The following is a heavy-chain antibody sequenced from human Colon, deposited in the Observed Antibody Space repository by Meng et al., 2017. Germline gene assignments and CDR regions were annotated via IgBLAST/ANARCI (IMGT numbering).Heavy chain of an antibody. D-gene: IGHD1-26*01. Sequence: GESLKISCAGSGITFSSSNFHWVRQAPGKGLEWVSLISTDSTYTYYADSVKGRFTISRDNAKNSLFLHMHSLRAEDTAAYYCVRAPGLLSPGTPYWGQGTLVTVSS. CDR3: VRAPGLLSPGTPY. CDR2: ISTDSTYT. J-gene: IGHJ4*02. CDR1: GITFSSSN. V-gene: IGHV3-21*01.